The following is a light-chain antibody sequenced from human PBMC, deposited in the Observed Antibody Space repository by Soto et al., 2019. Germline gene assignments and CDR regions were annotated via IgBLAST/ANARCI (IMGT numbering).Light chain of an antibody. CDR2: DVS. J-gene: IGLJ1*01. Sequence: QSALTQPASVSGSPGQSIAISCTGTSSDVGGYNYVSWYQQHPGKAPKLMVYDVSNRPSGVSNRFSGSKSGNTASLTISGLQAEDEADYYCSSYTSSSTYAFGTGTNVTVL. V-gene: IGLV2-14*01. CDR3: SSYTSSSTYA. CDR1: SSDVGGYNY.